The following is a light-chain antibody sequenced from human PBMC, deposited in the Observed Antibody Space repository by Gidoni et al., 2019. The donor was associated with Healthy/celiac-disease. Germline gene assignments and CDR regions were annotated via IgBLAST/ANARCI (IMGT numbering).Light chain of an antibody. V-gene: IGKV3-20*01. CDR1: QSVSSSY. Sequence: EIVLTQSPGTLSLSPGERATISCRASQSVSSSYLAWYQQKPGQAPRLLIYGASSRATGIPDRFSGSGSGTDFTLTISRLEPEDVAVYYCQQYGSSPLLTFXGXTKVEIK. CDR2: GAS. J-gene: IGKJ4*01. CDR3: QQYGSSPLLT.